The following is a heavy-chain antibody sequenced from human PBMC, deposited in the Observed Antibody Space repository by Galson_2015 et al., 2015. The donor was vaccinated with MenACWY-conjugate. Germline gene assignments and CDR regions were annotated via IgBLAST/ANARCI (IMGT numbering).Heavy chain of an antibody. J-gene: IGHJ4*02. CDR3: ARTGWVAGTSGHLDY. Sequence: YYRSRWFNDYAVSVKSRITINSDTSKNQFSLQLNSVTPEDTAVYYCARTGWVAGTSGHLDYWGQGTLVTVSS. D-gene: IGHD6-19*01. CDR2: YYRSRWFN. V-gene: IGHV6-1*01.